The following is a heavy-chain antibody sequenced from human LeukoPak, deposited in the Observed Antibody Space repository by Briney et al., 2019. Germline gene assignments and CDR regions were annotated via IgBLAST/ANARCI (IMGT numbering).Heavy chain of an antibody. Sequence: SETLSLTCTVSGGSISSSSYYWGWIRQPPGKGLEWIGSIYYSGSTYYNPSLKSRVTISVDTSKNQFSLKLSSVTAADTAVYYCARDLGFAGNFDYWGQGTLVTVSS. CDR2: IYYSGST. CDR3: ARDLGFAGNFDY. CDR1: GGSISSSSYY. D-gene: IGHD2-21*01. J-gene: IGHJ4*02. V-gene: IGHV4-39*07.